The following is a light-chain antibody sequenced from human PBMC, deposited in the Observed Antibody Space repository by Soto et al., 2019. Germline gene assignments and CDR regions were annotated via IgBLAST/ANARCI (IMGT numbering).Light chain of an antibody. Sequence: EIVLTQSPGTLSLSPGERATLSCRASQSVSSSSLAWYQQKPGQAPRLLIHGASSRATGIPDRFSGSGSGTDFTLTISRLESEDFAVYYCQQYGRSPLTFGGGTKVEIK. CDR1: QSVSSSS. CDR2: GAS. J-gene: IGKJ4*01. CDR3: QQYGRSPLT. V-gene: IGKV3-20*01.